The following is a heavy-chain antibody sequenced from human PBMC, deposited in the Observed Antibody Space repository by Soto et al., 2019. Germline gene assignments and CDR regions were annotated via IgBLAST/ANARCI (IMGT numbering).Heavy chain of an antibody. CDR1: GFRFEDYA. CDR3: AKDHYGSAIYGMDV. V-gene: IGHV3-9*01. J-gene: IGHJ6*02. D-gene: IGHD3-10*01. CDR2: IAWNSDII. Sequence: EVQLVESGGGLVQPGRSLRLSCAASGFRFEDYAMHWVRQAPGKGLGWVSGIAWNSDIIGYADSVKGRFTISRDNGKDSLYLQMTSLRPEDTALYYCAKDHYGSAIYGMDVWGQGTTVTVSS.